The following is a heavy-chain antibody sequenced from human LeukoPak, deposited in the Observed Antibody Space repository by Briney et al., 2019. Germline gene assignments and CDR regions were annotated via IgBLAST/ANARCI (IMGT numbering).Heavy chain of an antibody. J-gene: IGHJ4*02. CDR1: GFTFSSYA. D-gene: IGHD4-23*01. CDR2: LSGSGGTT. CDR3: ARDRGGSGPSPIDY. V-gene: IGHV3-23*01. Sequence: SGGSLRLSCTASGFTFSSYAMTWVRQAPGEGLQWVSALSGSGGTTYYADSVKGRFTIFRDNSENALYLQMNSLRAEDTAVYYCARDRGGSGPSPIDYWGQGTLVTVSS.